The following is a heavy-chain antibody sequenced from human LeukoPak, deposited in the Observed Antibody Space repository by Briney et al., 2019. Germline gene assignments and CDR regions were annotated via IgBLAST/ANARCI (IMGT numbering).Heavy chain of an antibody. V-gene: IGHV3-74*01. J-gene: IGHJ4*02. Sequence: GGSLRLSCAVSGFTFSSYWMHWVRQAPGKGLVWVSHINSDRSWTSYADSVKGRFTISKDNAKNTVYLQMNNLRAEDTAVYYCVSFYETYWGRGTLVTVSS. D-gene: IGHD2-2*01. CDR2: INSDRSWT. CDR3: VSFYETY. CDR1: GFTFSSYW.